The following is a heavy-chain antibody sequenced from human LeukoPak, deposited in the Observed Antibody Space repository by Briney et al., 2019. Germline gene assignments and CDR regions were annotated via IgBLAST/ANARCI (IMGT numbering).Heavy chain of an antibody. Sequence: SQTLSLTCALSGDIFSSNSAAWHWITQSPSRGLQWLERTYYRSKLYNDYAVSVESRITINPDTSKNQFSLQLNSVTPEDTAVYYCARDLSGGYSPFDYWGQGTLVTVSS. J-gene: IGHJ4*02. CDR1: GDIFSSNSAA. D-gene: IGHD5-18*01. V-gene: IGHV6-1*01. CDR3: ARDLSGGYSPFDY. CDR2: TYYRSKLYN.